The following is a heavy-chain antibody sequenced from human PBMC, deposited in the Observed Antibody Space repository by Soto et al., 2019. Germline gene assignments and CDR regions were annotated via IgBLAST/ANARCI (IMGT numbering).Heavy chain of an antibody. CDR2: ISYDGSNK. CDR3: ARDGKGYSYDY. CDR1: GFTFSSYA. V-gene: IGHV3-30-3*01. Sequence: QVQLVESGGGVVQPGRSLRLSCAASGFTFSSYAMHWVRQAPGKGLEWVAVISYDGSNKYYADSVKGRFTISRDNSKNTLYLQMNGLRAEDTAVYYCARDGKGYSYDYWGQGTLVTVSS. J-gene: IGHJ4*02. D-gene: IGHD5-18*01.